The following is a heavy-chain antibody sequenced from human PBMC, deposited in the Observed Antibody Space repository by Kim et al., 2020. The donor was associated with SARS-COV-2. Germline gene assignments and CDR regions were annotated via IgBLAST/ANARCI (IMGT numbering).Heavy chain of an antibody. CDR2: ISYDGSLT. D-gene: IGHD2-15*01. V-gene: IGHV3-30*18. J-gene: IGHJ4*02. CDR3: AKDFDQEVGGKFDY. Sequence: GGSLRLSCAGSGFRFSDYGVHWVRQAPGRGLEWVALISYDGSLTHYADSVKGRFTISRDNSKNTLYLQMNSLRTVDTAVYYCAKDFDQEVGGKFDYWGQG. CDR1: GFRFSDYG.